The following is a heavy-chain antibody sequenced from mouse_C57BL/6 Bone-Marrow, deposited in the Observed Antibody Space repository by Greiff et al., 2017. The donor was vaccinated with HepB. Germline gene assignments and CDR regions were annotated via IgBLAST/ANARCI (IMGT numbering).Heavy chain of an antibody. Sequence: VQLQQSGPELVKPGASVKISCKASGYAFSSSWMNWVKQRPGKGLEWIGRIYPGDGDTNYNGKFKGKATLTADKSSSTAYMQLSSLTSEDSAVYFCARARITTVVAPVAYWGQGTLVTVSA. CDR3: ARARITTVVAPVAY. J-gene: IGHJ3*01. V-gene: IGHV1-82*01. CDR2: IYPGDGDT. D-gene: IGHD1-1*01. CDR1: GYAFSSSW.